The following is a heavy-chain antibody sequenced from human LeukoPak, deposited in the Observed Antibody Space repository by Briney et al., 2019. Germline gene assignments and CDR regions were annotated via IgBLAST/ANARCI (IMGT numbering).Heavy chain of an antibody. CDR2: ISWNSGSR. D-gene: IGHD3-10*01. Sequence: PGGSLRLSCVASGFTFPDYAMHWVRQPPGKGLEWVSGISWNSGSRGYADSVKGRFTISRDNAKNSLYLQMNSLRAEDTALYYCAKGSYYGSGSYRFDLWGRGTLVTVSS. CDR3: AKGSYYGSGSYRFDL. V-gene: IGHV3-9*01. CDR1: GFTFPDYA. J-gene: IGHJ2*01.